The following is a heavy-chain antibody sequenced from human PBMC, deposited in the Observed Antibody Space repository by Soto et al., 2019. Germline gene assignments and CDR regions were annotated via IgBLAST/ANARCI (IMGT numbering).Heavy chain of an antibody. CDR2: ISSSGSTI. D-gene: IGHD3-10*01. Sequence: GGSLRLSCAASGFTFSDYYMSWIRQAPGKGLEWVSYISSSGSTIYYADSVKGRFTISRDNAKNSLYLQMNSLRAEDTAVYYCARAHGPYGSGSYWGGGDYYYYMDVWGKGTTVTVSS. CDR3: ARAHGPYGSGSYWGGGDYYYYMDV. CDR1: GFTFSDYY. J-gene: IGHJ6*03. V-gene: IGHV3-11*01.